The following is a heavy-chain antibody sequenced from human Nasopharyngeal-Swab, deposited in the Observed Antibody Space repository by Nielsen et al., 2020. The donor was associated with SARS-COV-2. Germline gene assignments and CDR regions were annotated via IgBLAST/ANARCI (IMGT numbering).Heavy chain of an antibody. CDR2: IVPLLGTT. CDR1: VGTFTSYS. CDR3: ASGYDFWSGYSQ. J-gene: IGHJ4*02. Sequence: SVTVSCKASVGTFTSYSLSWVRQAPGQGLDWLGGIVPLLGTTKYGQKFQGRVTFTADKSTTTAYMELNSLIPGDTAVYFCASGYDFWSGYSQWGQGTLVTVSS. V-gene: IGHV1-69*06. D-gene: IGHD3-3*01.